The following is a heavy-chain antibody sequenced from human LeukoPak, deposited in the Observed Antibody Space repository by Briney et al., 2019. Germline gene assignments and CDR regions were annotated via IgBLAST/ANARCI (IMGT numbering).Heavy chain of an antibody. CDR3: ARDDYGGPIDY. J-gene: IGHJ4*02. CDR2: INSDGSDT. V-gene: IGHV3-74*01. CDR1: GFTFSSYW. Sequence: PGGSLRLSCAGSGFTFSSYWMHWVRQTPGKGLVWVSRINSDGSDTSYADSVKGRFTISRDNAKNTLYLQMNSLRAEDTAVYYCARDDYGGPIDYWGQGTLVTVSS. D-gene: IGHD4/OR15-4a*01.